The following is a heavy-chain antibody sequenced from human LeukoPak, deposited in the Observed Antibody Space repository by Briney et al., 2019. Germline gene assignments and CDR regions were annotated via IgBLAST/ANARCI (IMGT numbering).Heavy chain of an antibody. CDR1: GGTFSSYA. Sequence: GASVKVSCKASGGTFSSYAISWVRQAPGQGLEWMGRIIPIFGIANYAQKFQGRVTITADKSTSTAYMKLSSLRSEDTAVYYCARDRGGNPLWGQGTLVTVSS. D-gene: IGHD4-23*01. CDR2: IIPIFGIA. CDR3: ARDRGGNPL. J-gene: IGHJ4*02. V-gene: IGHV1-69*04.